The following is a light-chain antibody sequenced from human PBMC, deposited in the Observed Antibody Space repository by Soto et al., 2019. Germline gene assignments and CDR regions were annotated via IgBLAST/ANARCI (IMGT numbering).Light chain of an antibody. Sequence: QSVLPQPASVSGSPGQSITISCTGTSSDVGSYNYVSWYQQHPGKAPKVMIYDVSNRPSGVSYRFSGSKSGNTASLTISGLQAEDEADYYCSSYTTSSTYVFGTGTKVTVL. J-gene: IGLJ1*01. V-gene: IGLV2-14*01. CDR3: SSYTTSSTYV. CDR1: SSDVGSYNY. CDR2: DVS.